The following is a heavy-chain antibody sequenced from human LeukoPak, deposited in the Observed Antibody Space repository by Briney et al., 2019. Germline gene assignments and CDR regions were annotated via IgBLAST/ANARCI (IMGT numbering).Heavy chain of an antibody. CDR3: ARNYYYYYYMDV. V-gene: IGHV4-39*07. J-gene: IGHJ6*03. CDR1: GGSISSSSYY. Sequence: PSETLSLTCTVSGGSISSSSYYWGWIRQPPGKGLEWIGSIYHSGSTYYNPSLKSRVTISVDTSKNQFSLKLSSVTAADTAVYYCARNYYYYYYMDVWGKGTTVTVSS. CDR2: IYHSGST.